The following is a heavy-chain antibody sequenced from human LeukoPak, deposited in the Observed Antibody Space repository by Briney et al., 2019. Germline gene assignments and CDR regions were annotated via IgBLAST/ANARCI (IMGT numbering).Heavy chain of an antibody. V-gene: IGHV1-8*03. J-gene: IGHJ3*02. CDR2: MNPNSGST. CDR1: GYTFTSHD. Sequence: ASVKVSCKASGYTFTSHDINWVRQATGQGLEWMGWMNPNSGSTGYAQQFQGRVTLTRNTSISTAYMELSSLRSEDTAVYYCARGRAGATEAFDIWGQGTMVTVSS. D-gene: IGHD1-26*01. CDR3: ARGRAGATEAFDI.